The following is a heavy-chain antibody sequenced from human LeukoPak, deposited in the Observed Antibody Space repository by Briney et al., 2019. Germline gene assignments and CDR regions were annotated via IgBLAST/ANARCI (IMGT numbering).Heavy chain of an antibody. CDR2: INAGNGNT. CDR1: GYTFTSYA. CDR3: ARDSGERGSGSYLIAY. J-gene: IGHJ4*02. D-gene: IGHD3-10*01. V-gene: IGHV1-3*01. Sequence: ASVKVSCKASGYTFTSYAMHWVRQAPGQRLEWMGWINAGNGNTKYSQEFQGRVTITRDTSASTAYMELSRLRSDDTAVYYCARDSGERGSGSYLIAYWGQGTLVTVSS.